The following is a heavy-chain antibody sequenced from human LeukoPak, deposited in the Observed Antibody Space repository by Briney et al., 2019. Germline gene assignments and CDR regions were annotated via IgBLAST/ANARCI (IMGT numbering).Heavy chain of an antibody. V-gene: IGHV4-39*01. Sequence: PSETLSLTCTVSGGSISSSSYYWGWTRQPPGKGLEWIGSIYYSGSTYYNPSLKSRVTISVDTSKNQFSLKLSSVTAADTAVYYCASGMITFGGVINFDYWGQGTLVTVSS. CDR3: ASGMITFGGVINFDY. CDR1: GGSISSSSYY. CDR2: IYYSGST. J-gene: IGHJ4*02. D-gene: IGHD3-16*01.